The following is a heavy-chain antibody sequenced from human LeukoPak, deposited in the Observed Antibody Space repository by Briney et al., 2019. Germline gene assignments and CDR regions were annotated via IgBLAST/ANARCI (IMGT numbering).Heavy chain of an antibody. V-gene: IGHV3-21*01. Sequence: GGSLRLSCAASGRTFSSYSMNWVRQAPGKGLEWVSSISSSSSYIYYADSVKGRFTISRDNSKNTLYLQMNSLRAEDTAMYYCAKVSLNMVNDAFDIWGQGTMVSVSS. CDR3: AKVSLNMVNDAFDI. CDR2: ISSSSSYI. D-gene: IGHD4/OR15-4a*01. J-gene: IGHJ3*02. CDR1: GRTFSSYS.